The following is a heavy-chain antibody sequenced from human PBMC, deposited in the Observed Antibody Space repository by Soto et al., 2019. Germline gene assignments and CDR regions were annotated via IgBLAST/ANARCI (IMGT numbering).Heavy chain of an antibody. CDR2: ISGSGIST. CDR1: GFTFISYA. V-gene: IGHV3-23*01. Sequence: GGSLRLSCAASGFTFISYAMSWVRQAPGKGLEWVSGISGSGISTHYAESVKGRFTVSRDNSKNTLYLQMKSLRAEDTAVYNCAKEPVGPDWYFDLWGRGTLVTVSS. CDR3: AKEPVGPDWYFDL. J-gene: IGHJ2*01.